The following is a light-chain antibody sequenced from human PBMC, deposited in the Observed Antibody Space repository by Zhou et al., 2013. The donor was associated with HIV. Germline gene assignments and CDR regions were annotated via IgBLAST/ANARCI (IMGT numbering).Light chain of an antibody. CDR2: KAS. CDR1: QNINSW. V-gene: IGKV1-5*03. Sequence: DIQMTQSPSTLSASVGDRVTITCRASQNINSWLAWYQQKPGKAPKLLIYKASILESGVPSRFSGSGSGTEFTLTISSLQPDDFAAFYCQQYSYYLNSFGQGTKLEIK. CDR3: QQYSYYLNS. J-gene: IGKJ2*03.